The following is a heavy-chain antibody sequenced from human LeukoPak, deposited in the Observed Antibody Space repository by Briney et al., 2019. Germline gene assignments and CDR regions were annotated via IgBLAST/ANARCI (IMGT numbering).Heavy chain of an antibody. D-gene: IGHD2-15*01. V-gene: IGHV3-21*01. Sequence: GGSLRLSCAASGFTFSSYSMNWVRQAPGKGLEWVSSISSSSSYIYYADSVKGRFTISRGNAKNSLYLQMNSLRAEDTAVYYCARVIIRGGLDYWGQGTLVTVSS. CDR1: GFTFSSYS. J-gene: IGHJ4*02. CDR2: ISSSSSYI. CDR3: ARVIIRGGLDY.